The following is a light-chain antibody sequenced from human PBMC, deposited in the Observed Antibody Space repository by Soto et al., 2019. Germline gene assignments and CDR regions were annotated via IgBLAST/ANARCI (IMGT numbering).Light chain of an antibody. CDR1: SSDVGGYNY. CDR2: DAS. Sequence: QSALTQPDSVSGSPGQSITISCTGTSSDVGGYNYVSWYQQHPGKAPKLMIYDASNRPSGVSNRFSGSKSGNTASLTISGLQAEDEADYYCLSYTSSSTEVFGGRTKLTVL. V-gene: IGLV2-14*01. J-gene: IGLJ2*01. CDR3: LSYTSSSTEV.